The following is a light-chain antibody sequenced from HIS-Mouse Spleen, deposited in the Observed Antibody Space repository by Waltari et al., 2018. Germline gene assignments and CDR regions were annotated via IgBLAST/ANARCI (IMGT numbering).Light chain of an antibody. CDR1: QSVSSY. J-gene: IGKJ3*01. CDR2: DAS. Sequence: EIVLTQSPATLSLSPGERATLSCRASQSVSSYLAWYQQKPGQAPRLLIYDASNRSTGIPARLSGSGSVTDFTLTISSLEPEDFAVYYCQQRSNWPPFTFGPGTKVDIK. CDR3: QQRSNWPPFT. V-gene: IGKV3-11*01.